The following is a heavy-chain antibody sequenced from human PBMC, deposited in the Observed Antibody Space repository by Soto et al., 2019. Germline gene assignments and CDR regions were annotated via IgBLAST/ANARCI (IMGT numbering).Heavy chain of an antibody. CDR2: IIPIFGTA. D-gene: IGHD6-19*01. CDR1: GGTFSSYA. CDR3: AIGNVAGLYYYYYGMDV. J-gene: IGHJ6*02. V-gene: IGHV1-69*13. Sequence: SVKVSCKASGGTFSSYAISWVRQAPGQGLEWMGGIIPIFGTAHYAQKFQGRVTITADESTSTAYMELSSLRSEDTAVYYCAIGNVAGLYYYYYGMDVWGQGSTVTVSS.